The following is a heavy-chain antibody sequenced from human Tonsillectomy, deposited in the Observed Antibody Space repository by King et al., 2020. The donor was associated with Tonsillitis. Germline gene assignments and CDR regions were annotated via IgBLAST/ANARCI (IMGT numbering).Heavy chain of an antibody. CDR1: GGSISSSSYY. Sequence: QLQESGPGLVKPSETLSLTCTVSGGSISSSSYYWGWIRQPPGKGLEWIGSIYYSGSTYYNPSLKSRVTISVDTSKNQFSLNLSSVTAADTAGYYCARRSYDILTGYTPFDYWGQGTLVTVSS. CDR2: IYYSGST. D-gene: IGHD3-9*01. V-gene: IGHV4-39*07. J-gene: IGHJ4*02. CDR3: ARRSYDILTGYTPFDY.